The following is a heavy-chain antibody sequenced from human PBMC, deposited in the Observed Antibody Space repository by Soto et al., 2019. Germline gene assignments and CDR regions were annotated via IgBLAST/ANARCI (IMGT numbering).Heavy chain of an antibody. Sequence: QVQLVESGGGVVQPGRSLRLSCAASGFTFSSYGMHWVRQAPGKGLEWVAVISFDGSNKYFSDSVKGRFTISRDNSKNTLYLQMNSLRAEDTAVYYCAKDKEEYSSSPEYYMDVWGKGTTVTVSS. V-gene: IGHV3-30*18. D-gene: IGHD6-13*01. CDR3: AKDKEEYSSSPEYYMDV. J-gene: IGHJ6*03. CDR2: ISFDGSNK. CDR1: GFTFSSYG.